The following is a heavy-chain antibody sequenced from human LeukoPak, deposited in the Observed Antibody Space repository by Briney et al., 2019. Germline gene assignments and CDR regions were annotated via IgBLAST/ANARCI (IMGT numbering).Heavy chain of an antibody. CDR2: INHSGST. V-gene: IGHV4-34*01. Sequence: SETLSLTCAVYGGSFSGYYWSWIRQPPGKGLEWIGEINHSGSTNYNPSLKSRVTISVDTSKNQFSLKLSSVTAADTAVYYCARRSLYGSGPLGDYWGQGPLVTVSS. D-gene: IGHD3-10*01. J-gene: IGHJ4*02. CDR3: ARRSLYGSGPLGDY. CDR1: GGSFSGYY.